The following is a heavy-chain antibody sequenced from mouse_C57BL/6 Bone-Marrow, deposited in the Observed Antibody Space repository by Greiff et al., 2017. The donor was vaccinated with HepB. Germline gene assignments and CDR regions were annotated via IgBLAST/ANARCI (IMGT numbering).Heavy chain of an antibody. CDR2: ISYSGST. J-gene: IGHJ1*03. CDR1: GYSITSDY. V-gene: IGHV3-8*01. CDR3: ARCPPDYGSSYWYFDV. D-gene: IGHD1-1*01. Sequence: DVHLVESGPGLAKPSQTLSLTCSVTGYSITSDYWNWIRKFPGNKLEYMGYISYSGSTYYNPSLKSRISITRDTSKNQYYLQLNSVTTEDTATYYCARCPPDYGSSYWYFDVWGTGTTVTVSS.